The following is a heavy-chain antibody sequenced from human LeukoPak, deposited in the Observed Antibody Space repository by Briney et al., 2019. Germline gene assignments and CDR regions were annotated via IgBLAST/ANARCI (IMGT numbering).Heavy chain of an antibody. CDR1: GGSINTYY. V-gene: IGHV4-59*01. CDR2: LYNSGTT. D-gene: IGHD1-1*01. J-gene: IGHJ4*02. CDR3: ARRGVKTTRFDY. Sequence: SETLSLSCTVSGGSINTYYWSWIRQPPGKGLEWIGYLYNSGTTNYSPSLKSRVSISGDTSKNQFSLKLNSVTAADTAVYYCARRGVKTTRFDYWGQGILVTVSS.